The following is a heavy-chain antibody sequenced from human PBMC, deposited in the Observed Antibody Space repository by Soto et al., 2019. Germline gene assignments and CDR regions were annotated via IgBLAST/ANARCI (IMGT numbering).Heavy chain of an antibody. CDR3: SRSLAIDFDS. J-gene: IGHJ4*02. Sequence: PGGSLRLSCSASGFNFAAYTMSWVRLTPGKGLEWVGFIRRIAYGGTTDYAASVKGRFTISRDGSRKIVYLQMSRLKIEDTAVYYCSRSLAIDFDSWGQGTLVTVSS. CDR2: IRRIAYGGTT. V-gene: IGHV3-49*04. CDR1: GFNFAAYT.